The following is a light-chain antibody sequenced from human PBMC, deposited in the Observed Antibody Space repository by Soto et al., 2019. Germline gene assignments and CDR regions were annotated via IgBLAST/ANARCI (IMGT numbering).Light chain of an antibody. Sequence: NFMLTQPHSVSESPGKTVTISCTRSSGSIASNYVQWYQQRPGSAPTTVIYEDNQRPSGVPDRFSGSIDSSSNSASLTISGLKTEDEADYYCCSYAGSNTWVFGGGTKLTVL. J-gene: IGLJ3*02. CDR1: SGSIASNY. CDR3: CSYAGSNTWV. V-gene: IGLV6-57*04. CDR2: EDN.